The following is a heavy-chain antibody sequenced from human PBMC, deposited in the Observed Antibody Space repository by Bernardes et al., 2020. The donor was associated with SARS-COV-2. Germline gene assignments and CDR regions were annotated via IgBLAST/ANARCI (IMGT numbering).Heavy chain of an antibody. V-gene: IGHV3-7*04. CDR3: AREEWEPLHVSGDYFDY. CDR1: GFTFSNYW. CDR2: IKEDGSEK. J-gene: IGHJ4*02. D-gene: IGHD1-26*01. Sequence: GGSLRLSCAASGFTFSNYWMTWVRRAPGKGLEWVANIKEDGSEKYYVDSVKGRFAISRDNAKNSLYLQMNSLRAEDTAVYYCAREEWEPLHVSGDYFDYWGQGTLVTVSS.